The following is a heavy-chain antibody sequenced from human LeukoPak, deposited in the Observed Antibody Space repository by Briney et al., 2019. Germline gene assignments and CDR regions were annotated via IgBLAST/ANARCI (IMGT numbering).Heavy chain of an antibody. Sequence: ASVKVSCKASGYTFTNYGINWVRQAPGRGPEWMGWITTYDGNTNYAQSLQGRVTVTTDTSTSTAYMELRSLRSDDTAVYYCARAAMHDSWGQGTLVTVSS. V-gene: IGHV1-18*01. J-gene: IGHJ4*02. CDR3: ARAAMHDS. CDR1: GYTFTNYG. CDR2: ITTYDGNT.